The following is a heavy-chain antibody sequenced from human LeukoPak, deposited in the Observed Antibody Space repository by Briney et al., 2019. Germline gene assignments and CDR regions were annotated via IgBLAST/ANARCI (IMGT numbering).Heavy chain of an antibody. Sequence: GGSLRLSCVASGFTFSRYWMNWVRQAPGKGLEWVAVIWYDGSNKYYADSVKGRFTISRDNSKNTLYLQMNSLRAEDTAVYYCARIGIAVASSDYWGQGTLVTVSS. J-gene: IGHJ4*02. CDR1: GFTFSRYW. CDR2: IWYDGSNK. D-gene: IGHD6-19*01. V-gene: IGHV3-33*07. CDR3: ARIGIAVASSDY.